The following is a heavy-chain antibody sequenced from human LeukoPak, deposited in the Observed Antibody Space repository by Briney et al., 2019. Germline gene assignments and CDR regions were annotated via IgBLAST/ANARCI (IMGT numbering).Heavy chain of an antibody. CDR3: ARGGTPILTIFGVVRDSYYYMDV. D-gene: IGHD3-3*01. V-gene: IGHV3-7*01. CDR1: GFTFSSYW. J-gene: IGHJ6*03. Sequence: GGSLRLSCAASGFTFSSYWMSWVRQAPGKGLEWVANIKQDGSEKYYVDSVKGRFTISRDNAKNSLYLQMNSLRAEDTAVYYCARGGTPILTIFGVVRDSYYYMDVWGKGTTVTVSS. CDR2: IKQDGSEK.